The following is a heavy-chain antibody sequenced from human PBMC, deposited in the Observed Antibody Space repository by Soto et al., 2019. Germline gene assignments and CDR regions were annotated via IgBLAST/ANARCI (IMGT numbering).Heavy chain of an antibody. CDR3: AISTGGVGALFVVPSDY. J-gene: IGHJ4*02. Sequence: EVQLLESGGGLVQPGGSLRLSCAASGFTYESYAISWVRQAPGNGLEWVSGINSGGTVAHYADSVKGRFASSRDNSKNTLSLEMNSLRADDTGLHYCAISTGGVGALFVVPSDYRGQGTRATASS. V-gene: IGHV3-23*01. D-gene: IGHD3-16*02. CDR2: INSGGTVA. CDR1: GFTYESYA.